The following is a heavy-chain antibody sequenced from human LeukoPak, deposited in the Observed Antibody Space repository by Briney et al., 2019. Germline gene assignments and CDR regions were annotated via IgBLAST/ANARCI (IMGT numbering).Heavy chain of an antibody. CDR3: ARGDTPWAYYYDSSGYEDY. J-gene: IGHJ4*02. CDR1: GFTFSSYS. V-gene: IGHV3-21*01. CDR2: ISSSSSYI. D-gene: IGHD3-22*01. Sequence: PGGSLRLSCAASGFTFSSYSMNWVRQVPGKGLEWVSSISSSSSYIYYADSVKGRFTISRDNSKNTLYLQMNSLRAEDTAVYYCARGDTPWAYYYDSSGYEDYWGQGTLVTVSS.